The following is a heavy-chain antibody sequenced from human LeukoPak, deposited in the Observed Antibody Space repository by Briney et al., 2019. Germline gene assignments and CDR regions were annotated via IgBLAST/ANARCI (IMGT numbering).Heavy chain of an antibody. Sequence: GGSLRLSCAASGFTFSRYSMNWVRQAPGKGLEWVSYISSSGSTIYYADSVKGRFTISRDNAKNSLYLQMNSLRAEDTAVYYCARDGYYGSDDYYYYMDVWGKGTTVTVSS. D-gene: IGHD3-10*01. CDR3: ARDGYYGSDDYYYYMDV. V-gene: IGHV3-48*04. CDR1: GFTFSRYS. CDR2: ISSSGSTI. J-gene: IGHJ6*03.